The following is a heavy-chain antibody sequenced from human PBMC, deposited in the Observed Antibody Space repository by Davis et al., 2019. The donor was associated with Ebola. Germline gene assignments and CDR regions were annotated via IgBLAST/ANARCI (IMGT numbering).Heavy chain of an antibody. CDR2: ISGSRGST. V-gene: IGHV3-23*01. D-gene: IGHD6-13*01. CDR1: GFTFSTYA. J-gene: IGHJ4*02. CDR3: ARTWQQLVTY. Sequence: GESLKISCAASGFTFSTYAMSWVRQAPGKGLEWVSTISGSRGSTYYADSVKGRFTISRDNAKNSLYLQMNSLRAEDTAVYYCARTWQQLVTYWGQGTLVTVSS.